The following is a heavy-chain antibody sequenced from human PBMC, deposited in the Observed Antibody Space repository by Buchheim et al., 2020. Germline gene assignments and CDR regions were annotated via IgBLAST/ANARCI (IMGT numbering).Heavy chain of an antibody. J-gene: IGHJ4*02. CDR2: IAFGGNT. D-gene: IGHD1-26*01. CDR1: GGSISSGNYY. CDR3: ARNAADNFIVGVIDF. Sequence: QVQLQESGPGLVKPSETLSLSCTVSGGSISSGNYYWGWIRQSPGKGLEWIGCIAFGGNTYYTPSLKSRIRISLDTSKTQFFLRVTSVTAADTAVYYCARNAADNFIVGVIDFWGQGTL. V-gene: IGHV4-39*07.